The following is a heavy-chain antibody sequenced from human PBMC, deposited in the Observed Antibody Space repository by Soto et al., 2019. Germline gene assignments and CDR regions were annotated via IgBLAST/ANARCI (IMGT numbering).Heavy chain of an antibody. J-gene: IGHJ6*02. D-gene: IGHD3-10*01. V-gene: IGHV4-59*01. CDR2: IYYSGST. CDR3: ARITMVRGVMKYYYGMDV. CDR1: GGSISSYD. Sequence: SETLSLTYTVAGGSISSYDGSWIRQPPGKGLEWIGYIYYSGSTNYNPSLKSRVTISVDTSKNQFSLKLSSVTAADTAVYYCARITMVRGVMKYYYGMDVWGQGTTVTVSS.